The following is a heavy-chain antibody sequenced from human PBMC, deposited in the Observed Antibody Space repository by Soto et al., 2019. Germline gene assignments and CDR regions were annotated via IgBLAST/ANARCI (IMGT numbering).Heavy chain of an antibody. CDR1: GGTFSSYA. Sequence: SVKVSCKASGGTFSSYAISWVRQAPGQGLEWMGGIIPIFGTANYAQKFQGRVTITADESTSTAYMELSSLRSEDTAVYYCASRPDKENYYFDYWGQGTLVTVSS. CDR3: ASRPDKENYYFDY. D-gene: IGHD1-7*01. J-gene: IGHJ4*02. V-gene: IGHV1-69*13. CDR2: IIPIFGTA.